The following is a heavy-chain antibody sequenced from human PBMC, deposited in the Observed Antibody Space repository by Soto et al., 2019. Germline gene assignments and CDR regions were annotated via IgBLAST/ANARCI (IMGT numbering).Heavy chain of an antibody. CDR2: VYYCGST. Sequence: ETLSLTCTVSGGSISSRSYYWGWLRQPPGKGLEWIGIVYYCGSTYNNPSPNSGVTISVDTYKNQFSLKLSSVTAADTAVYYCARQAYGSGSYLYFDPWGQGTLVTASS. CDR1: GGSISSRSYY. CDR3: ARQAYGSGSYLYFDP. D-gene: IGHD3-10*01. V-gene: IGHV4-39*01. J-gene: IGHJ4*02.